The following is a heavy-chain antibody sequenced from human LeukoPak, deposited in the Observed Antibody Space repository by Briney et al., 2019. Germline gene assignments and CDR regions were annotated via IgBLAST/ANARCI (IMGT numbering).Heavy chain of an antibody. CDR2: IYTSGSA. J-gene: IGHJ4*02. CDR1: GGSITTY. V-gene: IGHV4-4*09. CDR3: ARHARFCTSTSCYDY. Sequence: SETLSLTCTVSGGSITTYWSWFRQPPRKGLEWIGYIYTSGSANYNPSLKSRVTISVDTSKSQFSLKLASVTAADTAVYYCARHARFCTSTSCYDYWGQGTLVTVSS. D-gene: IGHD2-2*01.